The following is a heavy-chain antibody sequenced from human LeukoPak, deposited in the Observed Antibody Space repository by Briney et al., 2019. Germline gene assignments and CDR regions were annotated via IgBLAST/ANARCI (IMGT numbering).Heavy chain of an antibody. CDR3: ARDLDSSSS. Sequence: ASVKVSCKASGGTFSSYAISWVRQAPGQGLEWMGRIIPILGIANYAQKFQGRVTITAGKSTSTAYMELSSLRSEDTAVYYCARDLDSSSSWGQGTLVTVSS. CDR1: GGTFSSYA. CDR2: IIPILGIA. V-gene: IGHV1-69*04. D-gene: IGHD6-13*01. J-gene: IGHJ4*02.